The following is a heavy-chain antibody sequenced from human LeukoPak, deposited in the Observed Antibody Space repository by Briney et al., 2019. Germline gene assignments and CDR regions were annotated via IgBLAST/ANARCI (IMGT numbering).Heavy chain of an antibody. CDR3: AKDHMRDGYNYGYWYFDL. D-gene: IGHD5-24*01. Sequence: PGGSLRLSCAASGFTFSNYAMNWVRQAPGKGLEWASAISGSGVSTYSADSVKGRFTISRDNSKNTLYLQMNSLRAEDTAVYYCAKDHMRDGYNYGYWYFDLWGRGTLVTVSS. CDR1: GFTFSNYA. J-gene: IGHJ2*01. CDR2: ISGSGVST. V-gene: IGHV3-23*01.